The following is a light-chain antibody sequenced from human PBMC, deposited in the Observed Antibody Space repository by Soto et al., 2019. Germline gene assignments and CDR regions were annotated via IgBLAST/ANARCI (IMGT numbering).Light chain of an antibody. J-gene: IGLJ2*01. Sequence: QSVLTQPASVSGSPGQSITISCTGTNSDVGGYNYVSLYQQHPGKAPKLMIYDVSNRPSGVSNRFSGSKSGNTASLTISGLQAEDEADYYCSSYTSSSTVVFGGGTKLTVL. CDR1: NSDVGGYNY. CDR3: SSYTSSSTVV. V-gene: IGLV2-14*01. CDR2: DVS.